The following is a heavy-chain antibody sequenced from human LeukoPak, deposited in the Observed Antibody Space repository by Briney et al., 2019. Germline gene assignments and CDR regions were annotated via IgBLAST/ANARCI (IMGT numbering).Heavy chain of an antibody. CDR1: GVSVTTYY. CDR3: ARDQTKLEAGDNWFDP. Sequence: SETLSHTCTDSGVSVTTYYWSWIRQPAGRGLEWIGRIYRSGNTDYNPSLGSRVTMSVDTAKNQLSLRLTSVTAADTALYYCARDQTKLEAGDNWFDPWGQGILVTVSA. J-gene: IGHJ5*02. V-gene: IGHV4-4*07. CDR2: IYRSGNT. D-gene: IGHD2-8*01.